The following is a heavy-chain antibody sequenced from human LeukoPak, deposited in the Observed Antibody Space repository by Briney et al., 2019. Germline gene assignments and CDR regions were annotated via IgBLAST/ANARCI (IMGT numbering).Heavy chain of an antibody. CDR1: GFAFSSYN. CDR2: IGSSGSPT. CDR3: ARRPYSDTSGRLSDV. D-gene: IGHD3-22*01. J-gene: IGHJ6*02. Sequence: GGSLRLSCAASGFAFSSYNMNWVRQAPGKGLEWISYIGSSGSPTHCADSVGGRFTISRDNAKNSLYLQMNSLRDEDTAVYFCARRPYSDTSGRLSDVWGQGTTVTVSS. V-gene: IGHV3-48*02.